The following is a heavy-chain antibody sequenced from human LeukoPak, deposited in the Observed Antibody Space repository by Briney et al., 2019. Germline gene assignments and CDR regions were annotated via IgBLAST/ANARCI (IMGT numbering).Heavy chain of an antibody. CDR3: ASGTPYYDFWSGSIGLPWYYYYGMDV. CDR2: ISWNSGSI. CDR1: GFTFDDYA. J-gene: IGHJ6*02. V-gene: IGHV3-9*01. Sequence: GGSLRLSCAASGFTFDDYAMHWVRQAPGKGLEWVSGISWNSGSIGYADSVKGRFTISRDNAKNSLYLQMNSLRAEDTAVYYCASGTPYYDFWSGSIGLPWYYYYGMDVWGQGTTVTVSS. D-gene: IGHD3-3*01.